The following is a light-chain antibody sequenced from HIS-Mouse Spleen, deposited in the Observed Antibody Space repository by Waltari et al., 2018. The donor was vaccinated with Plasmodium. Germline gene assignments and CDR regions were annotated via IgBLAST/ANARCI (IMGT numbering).Light chain of an antibody. CDR2: QDS. Sequence: SYDLTQPPSVSVSPGQTASITCSGDTLGDKYACWYQQKPGQSPVLVIYQDSKRPSGIPERVSGSNSGNTATLTISGTQAMDEADYYCQAWDSSTVVFGGGTKLTVL. V-gene: IGLV3-1*01. CDR1: TLGDKY. J-gene: IGLJ2*01. CDR3: QAWDSSTVV.